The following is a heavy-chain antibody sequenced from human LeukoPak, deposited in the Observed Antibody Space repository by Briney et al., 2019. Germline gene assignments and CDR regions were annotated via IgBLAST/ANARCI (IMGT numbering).Heavy chain of an antibody. CDR3: AESSGGYSPLGYMDV. Sequence: PSETLSLTCTVSGGSISSSSYYWGWIRQPPGKGLEWIGSIYYSGSTYYNPSLKTRVTISVDTSKNQFSLRLSSVTAADTAVYYCAESSGGYSPLGYMDVWGKGTTVTVSS. CDR1: GGSISSSSYY. V-gene: IGHV4-39*07. D-gene: IGHD2-15*01. J-gene: IGHJ6*03. CDR2: IYYSGST.